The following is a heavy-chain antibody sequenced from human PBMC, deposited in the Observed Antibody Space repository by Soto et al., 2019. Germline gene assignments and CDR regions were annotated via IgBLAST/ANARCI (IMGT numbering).Heavy chain of an antibody. Sequence: PSETLSLTCTVSGGSISSSGYYWGWILQPPGKGLEWIGNIYYSGSTNYNPSLKSRVTISVDTSKNQFSLKVSSVTAADTAVYYCARRSYYGSGSIFDYWGQGTLVTVSS. D-gene: IGHD3-10*01. CDR2: IYYSGST. J-gene: IGHJ4*02. CDR1: GGSISSSGYY. V-gene: IGHV4-39*01. CDR3: ARRSYYGSGSIFDY.